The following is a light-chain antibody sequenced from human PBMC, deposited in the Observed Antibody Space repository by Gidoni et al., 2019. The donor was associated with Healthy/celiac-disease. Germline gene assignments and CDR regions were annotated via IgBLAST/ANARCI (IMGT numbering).Light chain of an antibody. Sequence: DIQMTQSPSTLSASVGDRVTITCRASQIISSLLAWYQQKPGKAPKLLIDKAYSEESGVPSRVRGRGAGTECTLISSRRQADDGATYYRQQDNSDVGTFGQGTKVEIK. CDR2: KAY. V-gene: IGKV1-5*03. CDR3: QQDNSDVGT. J-gene: IGKJ1*01. CDR1: QIISSL.